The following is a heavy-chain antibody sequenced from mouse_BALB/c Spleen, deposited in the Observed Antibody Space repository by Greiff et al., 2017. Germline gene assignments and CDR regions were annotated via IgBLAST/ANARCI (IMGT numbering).Heavy chain of an antibody. Sequence: EVKLVESGGGLVKPGGSLKLSCAASGFTFSSYAMSWVRQTPEKRLEWVASISSGGSTYYPDSVKGRFTISRDNARNILYLQMSSLRSEDTAMYYCARKNGYSYYYAMDYWGQGTSVTVSS. CDR1: GFTFSSYA. CDR2: ISSGGST. J-gene: IGHJ4*01. CDR3: ARKNGYSYYYAMDY. D-gene: IGHD2-3*01. V-gene: IGHV5-6-5*01.